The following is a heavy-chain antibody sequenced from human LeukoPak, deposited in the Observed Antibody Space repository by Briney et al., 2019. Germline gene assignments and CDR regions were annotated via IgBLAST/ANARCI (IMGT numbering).Heavy chain of an antibody. D-gene: IGHD6-19*01. CDR1: GLIFTRYS. Sequence: GGSERLSCAAYGLIFTRYSMRWARHAPRKGPECVSTISGSGGYIYYADSVKGRFTISRDNSKNTLYLQMNSLRAEDTAVYYCAKAHLKAAAIAVAGRPFDYWGQGTLVTVSS. CDR3: AKAHLKAAAIAVAGRPFDY. J-gene: IGHJ4*02. CDR2: ISGSGGYI. V-gene: IGHV3-23*01.